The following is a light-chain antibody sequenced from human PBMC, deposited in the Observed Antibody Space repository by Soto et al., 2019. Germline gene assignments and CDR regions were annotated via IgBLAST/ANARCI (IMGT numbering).Light chain of an antibody. CDR1: QSVSSSY. CDR2: DAS. Sequence: TQSPGTLSLSPGERATLSCRASQSVSSSYLAWYQQKPGQAPRLLIYDASNRATGIPARFSGSGSGTDFTLTISSLEPEDFAVYYCQQRSNWPQLTFGGGTKVDIK. V-gene: IGKV3-11*01. J-gene: IGKJ4*01. CDR3: QQRSNWPQLT.